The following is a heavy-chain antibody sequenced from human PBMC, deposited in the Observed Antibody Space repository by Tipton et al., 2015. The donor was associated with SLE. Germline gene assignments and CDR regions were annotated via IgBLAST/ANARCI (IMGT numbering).Heavy chain of an antibody. CDR2: IRSKDYGGTP. Sequence: AVSGFTFSSYSMNWVRQAPGKGLEWVGFIRSKDYGGTPEYAASVKGRFTISRDDSKNIAYLQMNGLKTEDTAVYYCTRMTCSGGTCPDEYWGQGTLVTVSS. CDR1: GFTFSSYS. CDR3: TRMTCSGGTCPDEY. V-gene: IGHV3-49*04. D-gene: IGHD2-15*01. J-gene: IGHJ4*02.